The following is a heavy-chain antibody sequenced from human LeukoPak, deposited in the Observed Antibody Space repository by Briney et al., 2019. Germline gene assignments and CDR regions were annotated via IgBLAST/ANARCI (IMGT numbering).Heavy chain of an antibody. D-gene: IGHD1-1*01. CDR3: ARGRYNWNFDY. CDR2: IRSNGGST. J-gene: IGHJ4*02. Sequence: SGGSLRLSCEGSGFIFSSYAMHWVRQAPGKGLEYVSGIRSNGGSTYYANSVKGRFTISRDNSKNTLYLQMGSLRAEDMAVYYCARGRYNWNFDYWGQGTLVTVSS. V-gene: IGHV3-64*01. CDR1: GFIFSSYA.